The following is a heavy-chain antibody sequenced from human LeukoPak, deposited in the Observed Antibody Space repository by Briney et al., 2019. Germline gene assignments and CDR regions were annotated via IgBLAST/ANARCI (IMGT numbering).Heavy chain of an antibody. V-gene: IGHV4-38-2*02. CDR2: IYHGGST. CDR1: GYSISSGYY. CDR3: ARVGSAYYFDY. J-gene: IGHJ4*02. Sequence: KPSETLSLACTVSGYSISSGYYWGWIRQAPGKGLEWIASIYHGGSTYYNPSLKSRVTMSVDTSKNQFSLNLISVTAANTAVYYCARVGSAYYFDYWGQGTLVTVSS. D-gene: IGHD6-25*01.